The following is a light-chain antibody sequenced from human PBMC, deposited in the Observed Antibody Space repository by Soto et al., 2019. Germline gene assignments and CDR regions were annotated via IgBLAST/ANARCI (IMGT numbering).Light chain of an antibody. CDR2: DTN. Sequence: QAVVTQEPSLTVSPGGTVTLTCGSTTGAVTSSHFPYWIQQKPGQVPRTLIYDTNNKHSWTPARFSGSLLGGKGALTLSGAQPEDEADYYCLLSYSGVVVFGGGTQLTVL. CDR1: TGAVTSSHF. J-gene: IGLJ7*01. V-gene: IGLV7-46*01. CDR3: LLSYSGVVV.